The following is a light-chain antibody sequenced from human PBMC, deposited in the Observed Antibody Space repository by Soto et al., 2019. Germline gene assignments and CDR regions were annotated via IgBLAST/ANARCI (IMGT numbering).Light chain of an antibody. CDR3: QQYDSSRPT. V-gene: IGKV3-20*01. CDR2: GTT. CDR1: QTVSGSY. Sequence: EVVFTQSPGTVSLSLGETASLSCRASQTVSGSYLAWYQQKPGQDPRLLIYGTTSRATGVPERFSGGESGTAFTLTISGLEPEDVALYNCQQYDSSRPTFGGGTKVEIK. J-gene: IGKJ4*01.